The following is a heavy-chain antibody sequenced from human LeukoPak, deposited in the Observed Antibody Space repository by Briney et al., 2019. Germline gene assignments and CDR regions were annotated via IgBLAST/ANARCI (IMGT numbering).Heavy chain of an antibody. J-gene: IGHJ4*02. CDR1: GGSISSGGYY. D-gene: IGHD1-1*01. V-gene: IGHV4-31*03. CDR3: ARVLLGATGTTSSVIIDY. Sequence: SETLSLTCTVSGGSISSGGYYWSWIRQHPGKGLEWIGYIYYSGSTYYNPSLKSRVTIPVDTSKNQFSLKLSSVTAADTAVYYCARVLLGATGTTSSVIIDYWGQGTLVTVSS. CDR2: IYYSGST.